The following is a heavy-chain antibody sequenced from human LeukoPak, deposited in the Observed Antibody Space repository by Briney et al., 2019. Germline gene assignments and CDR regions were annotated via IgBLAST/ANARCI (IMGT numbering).Heavy chain of an antibody. CDR2: VYYNGGA. Sequence: SETLSLTCTVSRGSMRGHYWSWIRQTPGKVLEWIGFVYYNGGAMYNPSLKSRVSMSADTSKNQFSLLLSSVTAVDTAVYYCARIQESQGSSSFYYYMDVWGSGTTVTVSS. CDR3: ARIQESQGSSSFYYYMDV. V-gene: IGHV4-59*11. D-gene: IGHD3-10*01. CDR1: RGSMRGHY. J-gene: IGHJ6*03.